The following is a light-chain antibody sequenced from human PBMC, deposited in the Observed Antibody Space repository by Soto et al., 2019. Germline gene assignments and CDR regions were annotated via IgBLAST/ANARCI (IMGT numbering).Light chain of an antibody. Sequence: EIVLTQSPDTLSLSPGERATLSCRASRSVTTQLAWYQQKPGQAPRLIIHGASSRATGVPDRITGSGSGTDFTLSISRLEPEDFAVYYCQQYGGSTRTFGQGTKVDIK. J-gene: IGKJ1*01. CDR2: GAS. V-gene: IGKV3-20*01. CDR3: QQYGGSTRT. CDR1: RSVTTQ.